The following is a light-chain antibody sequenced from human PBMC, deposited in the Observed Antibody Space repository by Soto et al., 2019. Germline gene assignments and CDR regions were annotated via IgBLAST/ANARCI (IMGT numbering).Light chain of an antibody. CDR1: QSISSW. V-gene: IGKV1-5*01. J-gene: IGKJ1*01. CDR3: QQYNSYSPA. CDR2: DAS. Sequence: DSQMSQSPSTLSASVGGTVTITCRASQSISSWLAWYQQKPGKAPKLLIYDASSLESGVPSRFSGSGSGTEFTLTISSLQPDDFATYYCQQYNSYSPAFGQGTKV.